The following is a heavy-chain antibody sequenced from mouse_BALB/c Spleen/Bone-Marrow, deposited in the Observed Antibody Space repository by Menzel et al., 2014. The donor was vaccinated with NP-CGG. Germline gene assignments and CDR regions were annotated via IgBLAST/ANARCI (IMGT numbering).Heavy chain of an antibody. CDR1: GDSITXGY. V-gene: IGHV3-8*02. J-gene: IGHJ2*01. Sequence: DVQLQESGPSLVKPSQTLXLTCSVTGDSITXGYWNWIRKFPGNKLEYMGYISYSGSTYYSPSLKSRISITRDTSKNQXXXXXXSVTXXXTXTXXCATYDGYYFDYWGQGXTLTVS. CDR2: ISYSGST. CDR3: ATYDGYYFDY. D-gene: IGHD2-3*01.